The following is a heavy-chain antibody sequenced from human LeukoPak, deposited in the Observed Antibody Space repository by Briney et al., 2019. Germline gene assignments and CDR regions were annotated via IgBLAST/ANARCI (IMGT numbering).Heavy chain of an antibody. Sequence: PGGSLRLSCAASGFTFSSYAMHWVRQAPGKGLEWVAVISYDGSNKYYADSVKGRFTISRDNSKNTLHLQMNSLRAEDTAVYYCAREGGSSWYFDYWGQGTLVTVSS. CDR1: GFTFSSYA. J-gene: IGHJ4*02. D-gene: IGHD6-13*01. CDR2: ISYDGSNK. V-gene: IGHV3-30-3*01. CDR3: AREGGSSWYFDY.